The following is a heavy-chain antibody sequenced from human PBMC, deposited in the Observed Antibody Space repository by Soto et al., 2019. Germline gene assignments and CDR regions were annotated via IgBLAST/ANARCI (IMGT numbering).Heavy chain of an antibody. CDR2: IYYSGST. J-gene: IGHJ5*02. Sequence: SETLSLTCTVSGGSIISSNYYWGWIRQPPGKGLEWIGYIYYSGSTYYNPSLKSRVTISVDTSKNQFSLKLSSVTAADTAVYYCARDTLSWFDPWGQGTLVTVSS. CDR3: ARDTLSWFDP. V-gene: IGHV4-39*07. CDR1: GGSIISSNYY.